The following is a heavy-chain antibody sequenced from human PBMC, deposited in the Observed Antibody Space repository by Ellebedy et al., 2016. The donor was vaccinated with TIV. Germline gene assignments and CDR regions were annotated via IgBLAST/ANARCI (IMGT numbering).Heavy chain of an antibody. D-gene: IGHD1-1*01. V-gene: IGHV3-15*01. CDR2: IKSKKDGETT. CDR3: DAKYRGSFPDALDV. Sequence: GESLKISCEASGFPFSRAWMSWVRQAPGKGLEWVARIKSKKDGETTDYAAPVKGTFTISRADSKDKWYLQMNGMGTEDTAVYFCDAKYRGSFPDALDVWGQGTLVSVSS. CDR1: GFPFSRAW. J-gene: IGHJ3*01.